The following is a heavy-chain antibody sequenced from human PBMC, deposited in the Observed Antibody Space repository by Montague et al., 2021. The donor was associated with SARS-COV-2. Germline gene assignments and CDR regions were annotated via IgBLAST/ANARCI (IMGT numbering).Heavy chain of an antibody. Sequence: TLSLTCTVSGGSINSSGYYWSWIRQHPGKGLEWIGYIYYSGSTYYNPSLKSRLIISVDTSKNQFSLKLSSVTAADTAVYYCARVHFVSSGWYPDAFDIWGQGTMVTVSS. CDR3: ARVHFVSSGWYPDAFDI. CDR2: IYYSGST. CDR1: GGSINSSGYY. V-gene: IGHV4-31*03. D-gene: IGHD6-19*01. J-gene: IGHJ3*02.